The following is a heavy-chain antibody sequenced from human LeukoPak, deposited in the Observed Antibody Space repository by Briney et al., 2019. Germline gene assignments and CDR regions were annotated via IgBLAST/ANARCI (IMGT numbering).Heavy chain of an antibody. CDR2: ISHDGDTK. Sequence: GGSLRLSCAASGFTFGAYGMHWVRQVPVKGPEWLAVISHDGDTKYYEDSVKGRFTISRDNFKNTLSLQINSLKAEDTAVYYCAKEAATSQIDYWGQGTLVTVSS. D-gene: IGHD6-25*01. J-gene: IGHJ4*02. CDR3: AKEAATSQIDY. V-gene: IGHV3-30*18. CDR1: GFTFGAYG.